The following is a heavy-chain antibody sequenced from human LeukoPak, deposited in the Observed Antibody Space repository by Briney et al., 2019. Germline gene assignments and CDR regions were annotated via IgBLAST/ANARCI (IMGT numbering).Heavy chain of an antibody. V-gene: IGHV3-74*01. J-gene: IGHJ5*02. CDR3: ARDAGEWLVQPNWFDP. D-gene: IGHD6-19*01. CDR2: IKSDGSIT. CDR1: GFTFSSYW. Sequence: GGSLRLSCAASGFTFSSYWMHWVRQVPGKGLMWVSRIKSDGSITDYADSVKGRFTISRDNAKNTLILQMNSLRAEDTAVYYCARDAGEWLVQPNWFDPWGQGTLVTVSS.